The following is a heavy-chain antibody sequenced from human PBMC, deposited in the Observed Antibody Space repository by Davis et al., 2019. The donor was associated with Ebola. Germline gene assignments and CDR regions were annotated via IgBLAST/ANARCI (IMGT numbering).Heavy chain of an antibody. V-gene: IGHV1-69*13. CDR1: GGTFSSYA. D-gene: IGHD5-12*01. J-gene: IGHJ2*01. CDR2: IIPIFGTA. CDR3: ARAKGLATRNWYFDL. Sequence: AASVKVSCKASGGTFSSYAISWVRQAPGQGLEWMGGIIPIFGTANYAQKFQGRVTITADESTSTVYMELSSLRSEDTAVYYCARAKGLATRNWYFDLWGRGTLVTVSS.